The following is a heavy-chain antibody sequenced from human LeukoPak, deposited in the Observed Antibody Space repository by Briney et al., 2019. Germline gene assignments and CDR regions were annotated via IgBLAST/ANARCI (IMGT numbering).Heavy chain of an antibody. CDR2: IYYSGST. D-gene: IGHD1-26*01. CDR1: GGSISSYY. Sequence: PSETLSLTCTVSGGSISSYYWSWIRQPPGKGLEWIGYIYYSGSTNYNPSLKSRVTISVDTSKNQFSLKLSSVTAVDTAVYYCARGREWEPKVFDYWGQGTLVTVSS. CDR3: ARGREWEPKVFDY. J-gene: IGHJ4*02. V-gene: IGHV4-59*01.